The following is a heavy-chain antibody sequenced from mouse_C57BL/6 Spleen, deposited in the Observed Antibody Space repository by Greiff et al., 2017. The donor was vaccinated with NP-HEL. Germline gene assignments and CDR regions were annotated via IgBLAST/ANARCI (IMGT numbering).Heavy chain of an antibody. D-gene: IGHD1-1*01. Sequence: QVQLQQSGAELVKPGASVKLSCKASGYTFTSYWMHWVKQRPGRGLEWIGRIDPTGGGTTYNEKFKGKATLTVDKSSSTAYMQLSSLTSEDSAVYSCESSYYDGAHWGQGTTLTVSS. CDR3: ESSYYDGAH. J-gene: IGHJ2*01. CDR1: GYTFTSYW. V-gene: IGHV1-62-3*01. CDR2: IDPTGGGT.